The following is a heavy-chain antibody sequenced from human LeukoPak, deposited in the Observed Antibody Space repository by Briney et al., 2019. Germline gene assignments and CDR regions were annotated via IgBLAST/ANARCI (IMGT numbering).Heavy chain of an antibody. D-gene: IGHD1-14*01. CDR2: ISSDGSNT. Sequence: GGSLRLSCAVSGFTFSSGYMHWVRQPPGKGPVWVSRISSDGSNTIYADSVKGRFTISRDDARNTLYLQMNSLRDADTAVYYWARNTGGGVYWGQGTLVTVSS. CDR3: ARNTGGGVY. CDR1: GFTFSSGY. J-gene: IGHJ4*02. V-gene: IGHV3-74*01.